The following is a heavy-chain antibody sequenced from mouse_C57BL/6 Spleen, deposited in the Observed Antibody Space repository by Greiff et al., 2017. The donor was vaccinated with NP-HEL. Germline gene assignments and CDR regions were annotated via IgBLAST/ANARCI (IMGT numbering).Heavy chain of an antibody. CDR2: IYPGDGDT. Sequence: VKLQQSGPELVKPGASVKISCKASGYAFSSSWMNWVKQRPGKGLEWIGRIYPGDGDTNYNGKFKGKATLTADKSSSTAYMQLSSLTSEDSAVYFCARCGGNCVYFDYWGKGTTLTVSS. J-gene: IGHJ2*01. CDR1: GYAFSSSW. D-gene: IGHD4-1*01. V-gene: IGHV1-82*01. CDR3: ARCGGNCVYFDY.